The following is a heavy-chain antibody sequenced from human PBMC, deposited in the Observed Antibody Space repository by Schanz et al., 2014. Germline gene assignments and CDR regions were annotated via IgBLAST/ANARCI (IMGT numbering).Heavy chain of an antibody. CDR3: AKQIHYDILTVTRN. D-gene: IGHD3-9*01. CDR1: GFSIRNHD. V-gene: IGHV3-13*04. Sequence: EVQLLESGGGLVQPGGSLRLSCAASGFSIRNHDMHWVRQATGAGLEWVSAIGTAGDTFYLDSVKGRFTISRDNSKNTLYLQMNSLRAEDTAVYYCAKQIHYDILTVTRNWGQGTLVTVSS. CDR2: IGTAGDT. J-gene: IGHJ4*02.